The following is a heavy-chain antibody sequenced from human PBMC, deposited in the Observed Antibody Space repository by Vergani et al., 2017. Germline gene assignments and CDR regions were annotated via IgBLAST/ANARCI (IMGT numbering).Heavy chain of an antibody. D-gene: IGHD2-15*01. V-gene: IGHV4-61*02. J-gene: IGHJ4*02. CDR3: AGGSCLGGSCYKPLFDY. CDR2: IHTSGST. Sequence: HVLLQESSPALVKPSQTPSHICTVSAGSSNSHNYFCCWIRQPAGKGVELIGRIHTSGSTNYNPSLKSRVTMSDDTSNNHFSLNLTSVTAADTAVYFCAGGSCLGGSCYKPLFDYWGQGILVTVSA. CDR1: AGSSNSHNYF.